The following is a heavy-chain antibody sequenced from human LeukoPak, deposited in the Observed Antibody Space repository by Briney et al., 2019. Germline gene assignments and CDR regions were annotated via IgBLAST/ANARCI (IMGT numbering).Heavy chain of an antibody. D-gene: IGHD5-24*01. CDR3: AKDDGYNLGGPYYFDY. V-gene: IGHV3-73*01. CDR1: GFTFSSYG. J-gene: IGHJ4*02. Sequence: PGGSLRLSCAASGFTFSSYGMSWVRQASGKGLEWVGRIRSKANTYATAYAASVKGRFTVSRDDSKNVAYLQMNSLRAEDTAVYYCAKDDGYNLGGPYYFDYWGQGTLVTVSS. CDR2: IRSKANTYAT.